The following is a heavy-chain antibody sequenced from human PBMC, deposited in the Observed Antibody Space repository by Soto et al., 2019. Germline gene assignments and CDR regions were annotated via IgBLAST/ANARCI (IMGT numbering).Heavy chain of an antibody. CDR2: VYYSGAT. J-gene: IGHJ4*02. CDR1: GDSMATGGHY. CDR3: ARDKDLQPTVWGF. V-gene: IGHV4-31*03. D-gene: IGHD3-16*01. Sequence: PSETLSLTCTVSGDSMATGGHYYNWIRQVPGQGLEWIGYVYYSGATHYTPSFRARATISRDTSKNQFSLRLISVTAAATALYFCARDKDLQPTVWGFWGQGIQVTVSS.